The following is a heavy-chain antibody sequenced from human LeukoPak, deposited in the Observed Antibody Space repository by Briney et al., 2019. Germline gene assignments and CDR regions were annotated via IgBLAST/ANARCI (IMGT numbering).Heavy chain of an antibody. V-gene: IGHV3-21*01. Sequence: GGSLRLSCAASGFTFSSYSMNCVRQAPGKGLECVSSISSSSSYIYYADSVKGRFTISRDNAKNSLYLQMNSLRAEDTAVYYCARDKITMVRGVSDYWGQGTLVTVSS. D-gene: IGHD3-10*01. CDR3: ARDKITMVRGVSDY. CDR1: GFTFSSYS. CDR2: ISSSSSYI. J-gene: IGHJ4*02.